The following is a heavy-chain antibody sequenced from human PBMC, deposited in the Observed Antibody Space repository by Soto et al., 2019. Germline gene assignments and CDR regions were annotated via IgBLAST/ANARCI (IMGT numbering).Heavy chain of an antibody. CDR2: ISHSGST. V-gene: IGHV4-31*03. CDR1: GGSISIINNY. D-gene: IGHD2-21*02. Sequence: QLQLQESGPGLVKPSQTLSLSCTVSGGSISIINNYWTWIRQHPGKGLEWIGFISHSGSTYYTPSLTSRVTISLDTSKDQFSLTLSSVTAAATAVYFCAKAAANGGNSRPFDSWGQGTLVTVSS. J-gene: IGHJ4*02. CDR3: AKAAANGGNSRPFDS.